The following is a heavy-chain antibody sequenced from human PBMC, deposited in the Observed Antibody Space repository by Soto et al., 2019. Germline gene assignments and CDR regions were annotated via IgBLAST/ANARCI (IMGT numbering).Heavy chain of an antibody. D-gene: IGHD2-2*01. CDR1: GFSLSTSGVG. CDR3: AHSGIVLVPAARFWNWFDP. J-gene: IGHJ5*02. CDR2: IYWDDDK. V-gene: IGHV2-5*02. Sequence: GSGPTLVNPTQTLTLTCTFSGFSLSTSGVGVGWIRQPPGKALEWLALIYWDDDKRYSPSLKSRLTITKDTSKNQVVLTMTNMDPVDTATYYCAHSGIVLVPAARFWNWFDPWGQGTLVTVSS.